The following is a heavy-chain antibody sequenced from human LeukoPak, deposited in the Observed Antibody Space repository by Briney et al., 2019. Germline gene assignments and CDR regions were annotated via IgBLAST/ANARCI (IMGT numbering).Heavy chain of an antibody. Sequence: PGGSLRLSCAASGFTFSSYGMHWVRQAPGKGLEWVAVISYDGSNKYYADSVKGRFTISRDNSKNTLYLRMNSLRAEDTAVYYCAKGGSSSSIDYWGQGTLVTVSS. V-gene: IGHV3-30*18. D-gene: IGHD6-6*01. CDR3: AKGGSSSSIDY. CDR2: ISYDGSNK. J-gene: IGHJ4*02. CDR1: GFTFSSYG.